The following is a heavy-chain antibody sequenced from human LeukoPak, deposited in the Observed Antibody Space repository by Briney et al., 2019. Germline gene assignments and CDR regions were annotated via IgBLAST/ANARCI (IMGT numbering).Heavy chain of an antibody. Sequence: PSETLSLTCTVSGDSISSGDPYWSWIRQPPGKGLEWIGYIYYTGSTSYNPSLKSRLTISVDTSKNQFSLRLSSVTAADTAVYYCARVDGDGYNIPDYWGQGTLVTVSS. J-gene: IGHJ4*02. V-gene: IGHV4-31*03. D-gene: IGHD5-24*01. CDR1: GDSISSGDPY. CDR3: ARVDGDGYNIPDY. CDR2: IYYTGST.